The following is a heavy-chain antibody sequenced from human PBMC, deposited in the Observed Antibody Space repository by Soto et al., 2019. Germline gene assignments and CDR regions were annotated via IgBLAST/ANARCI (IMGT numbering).Heavy chain of an antibody. CDR1: GGSISSSSYY. Sequence: SETLSLTCTVSGGSISSSSYYWGWIRQPPGKGLEWVGSIYYSGSTYYNPSLKSRVTISVDTSKNQFSLKLSSVTAADTAVYYCSAYYDSSGYPFDYWGQGTLVTVSS. CDR3: SAYYDSSGYPFDY. CDR2: IYYSGST. J-gene: IGHJ4*02. V-gene: IGHV4-39*01. D-gene: IGHD3-22*01.